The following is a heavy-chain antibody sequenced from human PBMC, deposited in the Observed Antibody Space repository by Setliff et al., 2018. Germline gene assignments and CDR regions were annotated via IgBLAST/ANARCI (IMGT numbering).Heavy chain of an antibody. CDR3: ARGGTSENLYAMDV. D-gene: IGHD3-16*01. J-gene: IGHJ6*02. CDR1: GGPIRSGTHF. CDR2: VFFIGGT. V-gene: IGHV4-39*07. Sequence: PSETLSLTCTVSGGPIRSGTHFWGWFRQPPGKGLEWIGSVFFIGGTSSNPSLESRVSVSVDSSENQISLKLSSVTAADTAVYYCARGGTSENLYAMDVWGQGTKVTVSS.